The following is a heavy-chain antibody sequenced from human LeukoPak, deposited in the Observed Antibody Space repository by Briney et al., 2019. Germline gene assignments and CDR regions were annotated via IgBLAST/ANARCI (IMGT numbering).Heavy chain of an antibody. D-gene: IGHD3-22*01. CDR1: GFTFSSYS. CDR2: ISSSSSYI. J-gene: IGHJ5*02. CDR3: ARARNYYDSSGYWP. Sequence: GGSLRLSCAASGFTFSSYSMNWVRQAPGKGLEWVSSISSSSSYIYYADSVKGRFTISRDNAKNSLYLQMNSLRAEDTAVYYCARARNYYDSSGYWPWGQGTLVTVSS. V-gene: IGHV3-21*01.